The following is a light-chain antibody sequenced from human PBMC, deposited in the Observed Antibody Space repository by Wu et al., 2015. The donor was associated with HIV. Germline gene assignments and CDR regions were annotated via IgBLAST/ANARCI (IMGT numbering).Light chain of an antibody. Sequence: EIVMTQSPATLSVSPGERATLSCRSSQTVGRKVAWYQQRPGQAPRIVIHSTATRAAEVPARFSGGGSETEFTLTISSLQSEDFAIYYCQQYREWPRTFGQGT. CDR3: QQYREWPRT. CDR1: QTVGRK. CDR2: STA. V-gene: IGKV3-15*01. J-gene: IGKJ1*01.